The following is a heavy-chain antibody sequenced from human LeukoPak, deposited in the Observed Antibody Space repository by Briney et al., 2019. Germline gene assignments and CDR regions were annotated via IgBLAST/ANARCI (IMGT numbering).Heavy chain of an antibody. CDR1: GFSFSTSW. CDR2: IKKDGSEK. V-gene: IGHV3-7*01. Sequence: GGSLRLSCAASGFSFSTSWLTWVRQAPGKGLEWVANIKKDGSEKYYVDSVKGRFTISRDNAKNSVYLQMNSLRAEDTAVYYCARDKYYDRYFDSWGQGTLVTVSS. CDR3: ARDKYYDRYFDS. D-gene: IGHD3-22*01. J-gene: IGHJ4*02.